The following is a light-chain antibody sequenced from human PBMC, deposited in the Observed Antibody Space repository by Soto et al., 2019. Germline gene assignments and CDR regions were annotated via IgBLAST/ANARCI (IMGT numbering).Light chain of an antibody. V-gene: IGKV3-20*01. CDR1: QSFSITY. CDR3: QKYGSSPPYI. Sequence: IVLTQSPGTLSLSPGESATLSCRASQSFSITYLAWYQQKPGQPPRLVVSGASSRATGVPDRFSVSGSGRDFTLTITRLEPEDCAVYYCQKYGSSPPYIFGQGTKLEIK. CDR2: GAS. J-gene: IGKJ2*01.